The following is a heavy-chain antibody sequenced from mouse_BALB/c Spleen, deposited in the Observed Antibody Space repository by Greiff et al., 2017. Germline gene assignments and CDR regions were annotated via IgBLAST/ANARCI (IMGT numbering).Heavy chain of an antibody. CDR1: GYTFTNYW. CDR3: ARPYGNYGYFDV. J-gene: IGHJ1*01. CDR2: IYPGGGYT. D-gene: IGHD2-1*01. V-gene: IGHV1-63*02. Sequence: QVHVKQSGAELVRPGTSVKISCKASGYTFTNYWLGWVKQRPGHGLEWIGDIYPGGGYTNYNEKFKGKATLTADTSSSTAYMQLSSLTSEDSAVYFCARPYGNYGYFDVWGAGTTVTVSS.